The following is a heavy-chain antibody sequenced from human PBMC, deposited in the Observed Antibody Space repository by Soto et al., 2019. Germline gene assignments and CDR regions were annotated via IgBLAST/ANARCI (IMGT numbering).Heavy chain of an antibody. CDR3: ARDREDIVVVVAATPNAFDI. V-gene: IGHV3-64*01. Sequence: EVQLVESGGGLVQPGGSLRLSCAASGFTFSSYAMHWVRQAPGKGLEYVSAISSNGGSTYYANSVKGRFTISRDNSXXTXYXXMGSLRAEDMAVYYCARDREDIVVVVAATPNAFDIWGQGTMVTVSS. J-gene: IGHJ3*02. D-gene: IGHD2-15*01. CDR2: ISSNGGST. CDR1: GFTFSSYA.